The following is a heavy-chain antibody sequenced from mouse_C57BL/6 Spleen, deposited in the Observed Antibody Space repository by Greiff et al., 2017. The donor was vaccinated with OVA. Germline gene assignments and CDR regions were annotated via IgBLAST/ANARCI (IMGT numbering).Heavy chain of an antibody. V-gene: IGHV1-15*01. J-gene: IGHJ1*03. CDR3: TREGSRSYGYFDV. Sequence: QVQLQQSGAELVRPGASVTLSCKASGYTFTDYEMHWVKQTPVHGLEWIGAIDPETGGTAYNQKFKGKAILTADKSSSTGYMELRRLTSEDSDVYYCTREGSRSYGYFDVWGTGTTVTVSS. CDR1: GYTFTDYE. CDR2: IDPETGGT.